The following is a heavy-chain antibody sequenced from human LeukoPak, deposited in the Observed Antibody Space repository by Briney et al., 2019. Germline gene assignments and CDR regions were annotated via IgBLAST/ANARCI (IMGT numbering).Heavy chain of an antibody. CDR1: GYTFTGHY. Sequence: ASVKVSCKASGYTFTGHYIHWVRQAPGQGLEWMGWINPNSGATNYAQNFQGRVTMTRDTSIGTAYMELSSLRSDDTAVYYCARDPRDYTNSLEFHYWGQGTLITVSS. CDR2: INPNSGAT. J-gene: IGHJ4*02. V-gene: IGHV1-2*02. D-gene: IGHD4-11*01. CDR3: ARDPRDYTNSLEFHY.